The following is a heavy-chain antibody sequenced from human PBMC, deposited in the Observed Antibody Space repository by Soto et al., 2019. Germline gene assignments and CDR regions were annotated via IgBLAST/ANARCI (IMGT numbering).Heavy chain of an antibody. J-gene: IGHJ6*02. V-gene: IGHV1-2*04. CDR1: GYTFTGYY. Sequence: ASVKVSCKASGYTFTGYYMHWVRQAPGQGLEWMGWVNPNSGGTNYAQKFQGWVTMTRDTSISTAYMELSRLRSDDTAVYYCARAGDYGSGIYYYGMDVWGQGTTVTVSS. CDR3: ARAGDYGSGIYYYGMDV. CDR2: VNPNSGGT. D-gene: IGHD3-10*01.